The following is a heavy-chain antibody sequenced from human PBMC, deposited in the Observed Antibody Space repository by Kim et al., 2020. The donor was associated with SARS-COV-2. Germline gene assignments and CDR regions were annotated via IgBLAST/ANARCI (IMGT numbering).Heavy chain of an antibody. D-gene: IGHD3-10*01. J-gene: IGHJ6*02. CDR3: ARVYGSGSYYKAKINYYGIDV. CDR1: GFTFSSYG. Sequence: GGSLRLSCAASGFTFSSYGMHWVRQAPGKGLEWVAVIWYDGSNKYYADSVKGRFTISRDNSKNTLYLQMNSLRAEDTAVYYCARVYGSGSYYKAKINYYGIDVWGEGTTVTAS. CDR2: IWYDGSNK. V-gene: IGHV3-33*01.